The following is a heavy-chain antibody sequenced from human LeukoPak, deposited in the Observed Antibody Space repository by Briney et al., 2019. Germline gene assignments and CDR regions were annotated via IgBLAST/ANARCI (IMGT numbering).Heavy chain of an antibody. V-gene: IGHV4-39*07. J-gene: IGHJ3*02. CDR2: IYYSGST. Sequence: PSETLSLTCTVSGGSISSSSYYWGWIRQPPGKGLEWIGSIYYSGSTYYNPSLKSRVTISVDTSKNQFSLKLSSVTAADTAVYYCARPMVRGVIRIHAFDIWGQGTMVTVSS. CDR3: ARPMVRGVIRIHAFDI. CDR1: GGSISSSSYY. D-gene: IGHD3-10*01.